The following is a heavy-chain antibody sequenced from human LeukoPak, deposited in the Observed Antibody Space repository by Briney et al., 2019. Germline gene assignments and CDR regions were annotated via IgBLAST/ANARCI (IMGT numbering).Heavy chain of an antibody. CDR2: IQYDGRNK. CDR3: AKGGDYALDY. V-gene: IGHV3-30*02. D-gene: IGHD4-17*01. Sequence: GGSLRLSCASSGFTFRSFGMSWVRQAPGKGLDWLAFIQYDGRNKYYADSVKGRFTMSRDNSKNTLTMFLQMNSLRVEDTAVYYCAKGGDYALDYWGQGTLVTVSS. J-gene: IGHJ4*02. CDR1: GFTFRSFG.